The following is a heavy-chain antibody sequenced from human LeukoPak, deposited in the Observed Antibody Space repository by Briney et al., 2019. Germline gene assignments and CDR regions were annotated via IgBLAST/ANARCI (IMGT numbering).Heavy chain of an antibody. Sequence: QPGRSLRLSCAASGFIFRSYAMHWVRQAPGKGLEGVAIIWNDGSNENYADSVKGRFTISRDNSKNTLYLQMNTLRAEDTAVYYCARVDTAMGSLDYWGQGTLVTVSS. V-gene: IGHV3-33*01. D-gene: IGHD5-18*01. CDR1: GFIFRSYA. J-gene: IGHJ4*02. CDR2: IWNDGSNE. CDR3: ARVDTAMGSLDY.